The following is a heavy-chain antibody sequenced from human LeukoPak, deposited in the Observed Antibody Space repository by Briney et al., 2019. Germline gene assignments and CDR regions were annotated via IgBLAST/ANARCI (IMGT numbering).Heavy chain of an antibody. CDR1: GFTFSDYY. J-gene: IGHJ6*02. CDR2: ISSSGSTI. D-gene: IGHD4-11*01. V-gene: IGHV3-11*01. CDR3: ARDDDYLSLRYYYGMDV. Sequence: SGGSLRLSCAASGFTFSDYYMSWIRQAPGKGLEWVSYISSSGSTIYYADSVKGRFTISRDNAKNSLYLQMNSLRAEDTAVYYCARDDDYLSLRYYYGMDVWGQGTTVTVSS.